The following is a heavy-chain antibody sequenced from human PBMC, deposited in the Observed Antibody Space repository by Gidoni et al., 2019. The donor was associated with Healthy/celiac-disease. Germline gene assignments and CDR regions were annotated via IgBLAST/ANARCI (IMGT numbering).Heavy chain of an antibody. CDR1: RGSISSGGYY. CDR3: ARITPLNSGSDWTLGGFDI. D-gene: IGHD1-26*01. V-gene: IGHV4-31*03. CDR2: IYYSVST. J-gene: IGHJ3*02. Sequence: VQLQESGPGLVKPSHTLSLTCTVSRGSISSGGYYLSWIRQHPGKGLEWIGYIYYSVSTYYNPSLKSRVTISVDTSKNHFYLKLSSVTDADTAVYYCARITPLNSGSDWTLGGFDIWGQGTMVTVSS.